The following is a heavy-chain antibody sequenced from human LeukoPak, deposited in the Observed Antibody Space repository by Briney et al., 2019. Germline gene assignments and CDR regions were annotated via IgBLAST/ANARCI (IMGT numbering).Heavy chain of an antibody. CDR3: ATLHDPPPVYHYHYHGMDV. J-gene: IGHJ6*02. CDR2: FDPEDGEL. Sequence: ASVNVSYKVSGFSLSDLSMNWVRQAPGKGLEWMGGFDPEDGELFYAQKFQGRVTMTGDTSTDTVYMELSSLTSEDTAVYHCATLHDPPPVYHYHYHGMDVWGQGTTVIVSS. V-gene: IGHV1-24*01. CDR1: GFSLSDLS. D-gene: IGHD1-1*01.